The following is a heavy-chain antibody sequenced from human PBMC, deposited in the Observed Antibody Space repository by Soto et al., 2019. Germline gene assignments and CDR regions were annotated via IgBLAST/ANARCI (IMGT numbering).Heavy chain of an antibody. CDR1: GFTFSSYR. Sequence: NPGGSLRLSCAASGFTFSSYRMNWVRQAPGKGLEWVSSISSSSSYIYYADSVKGRFTISRDNAKNSLYLQMNSLRAEDTAVYYCARSSTLRGDYYGMDVWGQGTTVTVSS. D-gene: IGHD3-16*01. V-gene: IGHV3-21*01. CDR3: ARSSTLRGDYYGMDV. CDR2: ISSSSSYI. J-gene: IGHJ6*02.